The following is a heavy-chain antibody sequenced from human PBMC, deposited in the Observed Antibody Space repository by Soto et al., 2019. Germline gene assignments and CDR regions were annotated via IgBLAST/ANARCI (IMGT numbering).Heavy chain of an antibody. Sequence: SETLSLTCAVSGASITHYYWNWIRQSPGKGLEWIVSFSSTGSTYYNPSLKSRVTISVDTSKNQFSLTLSSVTAADTAVYYCARARDIVATIFFDYWGQGTLVTVSS. CDR3: ARARDIVATIFFDY. CDR1: GASITHYY. CDR2: FSSTGST. V-gene: IGHV4-4*08. D-gene: IGHD5-12*01. J-gene: IGHJ4*02.